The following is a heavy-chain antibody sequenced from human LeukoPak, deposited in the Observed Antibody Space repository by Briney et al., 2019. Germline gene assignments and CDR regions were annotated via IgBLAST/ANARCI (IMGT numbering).Heavy chain of an antibody. CDR3: ARAWDIVVVPAALYPIDP. J-gene: IGHJ5*02. D-gene: IGHD2-2*01. CDR2: IIPIFGTA. CDR1: GGTFSSYA. Sequence: GASVKVSCKASGGTFSSYAISWVRQAPGQGLEWMGGIIPIFGTANYAQKFQGRVTITADESTSTAYMELSSLRSEDTAVYYCARAWDIVVVPAALYPIDPWGQGTLVTVSS. V-gene: IGHV1-69*13.